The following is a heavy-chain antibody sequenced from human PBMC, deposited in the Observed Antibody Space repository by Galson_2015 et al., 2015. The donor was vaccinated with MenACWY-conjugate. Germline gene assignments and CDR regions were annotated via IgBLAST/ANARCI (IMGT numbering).Heavy chain of an antibody. CDR2: ISSSSSSV. J-gene: IGHJ6*03. V-gene: IGHV3-21*01. D-gene: IGHD6-13*01. CDR1: GFTFSRYT. Sequence: SCAASGFTFSRYTLNWVRQAPGKGLEWVSAISSSSSSVYYADSVMGRFTISRDNAKNSLFLQMDGLRAEDTAVYYCAIHSSSWYYYYLDVWGNGTTVTVSS. CDR3: AIHSSSWYYYYLDV.